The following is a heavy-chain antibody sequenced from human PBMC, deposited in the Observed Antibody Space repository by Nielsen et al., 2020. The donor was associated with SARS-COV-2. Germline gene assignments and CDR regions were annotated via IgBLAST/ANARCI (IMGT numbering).Heavy chain of an antibody. J-gene: IGHJ3*02. V-gene: IGHV4-30-2*01. Sequence: SDTLSLTCAVSGGSISSGGYSWSWIRQPPGKGLEWIGYIYHSGRTYYNPSLKSRVTISVDRSKNQFSLKLSSVTAADTAVYYCARGGRITFGGADDAFDIWGQGTMVTVSS. D-gene: IGHD3-16*01. CDR3: ARGGRITFGGADDAFDI. CDR1: GGSISSGGYS. CDR2: IYHSGRT.